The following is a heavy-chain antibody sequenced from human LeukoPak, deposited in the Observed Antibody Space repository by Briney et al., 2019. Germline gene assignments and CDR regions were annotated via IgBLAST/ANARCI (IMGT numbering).Heavy chain of an antibody. CDR1: GFTFSSYA. CDR3: AKTPSSHPVAGATIESFRFDY. V-gene: IGHV3-23*01. J-gene: IGHJ4*02. Sequence: GGSLRLSCAASGFTFSSYAMSWVRQAPGKGLEWVSAISGSGGSTYYADSVKGRFTISRDNSKNTLYLQMNSLRAEDTAVYYCAKTPSSHPVAGATIESFRFDYWGQGTLVTVSS. D-gene: IGHD1-26*01. CDR2: ISGSGGST.